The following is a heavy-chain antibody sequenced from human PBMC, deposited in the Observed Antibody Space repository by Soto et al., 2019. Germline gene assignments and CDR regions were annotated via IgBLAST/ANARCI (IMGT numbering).Heavy chain of an antibody. D-gene: IGHD3-3*01. V-gene: IGHV1-69*01. CDR1: GGTFSSCA. Sequence: QVQLVQSGAEVKKPGSSVKVSCKASGGTFSSCAISWVRQAPGQGLEWMGGIIPIFGTANYAQKFQGRVTITADESTSTAYMELSSLRSEDTAVYYCARERELAIFGVVTSYYYGMDVWGQGTTVTVSS. CDR2: IIPIFGTA. J-gene: IGHJ6*02. CDR3: ARERELAIFGVVTSYYYGMDV.